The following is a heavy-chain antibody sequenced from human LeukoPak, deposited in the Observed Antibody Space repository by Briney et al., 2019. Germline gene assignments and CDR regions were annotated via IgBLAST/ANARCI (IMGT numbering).Heavy chain of an antibody. Sequence: GGSLRLSCAASGFTFSSYGMHWVRQAPGKGLEWVAVISYDGSNKYYADSAKGRFTISRDNSKNTLYLQMNSLRAEDTAVYYCAKGITMIVVVIHYGMDVWGQGTTVTVSS. CDR3: AKGITMIVVVIHYGMDV. D-gene: IGHD3-22*01. CDR2: ISYDGSNK. V-gene: IGHV3-30*18. CDR1: GFTFSSYG. J-gene: IGHJ6*02.